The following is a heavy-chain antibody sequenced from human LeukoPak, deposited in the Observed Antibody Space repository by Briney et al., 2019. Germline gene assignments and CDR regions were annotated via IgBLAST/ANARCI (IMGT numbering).Heavy chain of an antibody. CDR1: GGSISSYY. Sequence: SETLSLTCTVSGGSISSYYWSWIRQPPGKGLEWIGYIYYSGSTNYNPSLKSRVTISVDTSKNQFSLKLSSVTAADTAVYYCARRSGTYHAFDIWGQGTMVTVSS. CDR2: IYYSGST. J-gene: IGHJ3*02. V-gene: IGHV4-59*08. CDR3: ARRSGTYHAFDI. D-gene: IGHD1-26*01.